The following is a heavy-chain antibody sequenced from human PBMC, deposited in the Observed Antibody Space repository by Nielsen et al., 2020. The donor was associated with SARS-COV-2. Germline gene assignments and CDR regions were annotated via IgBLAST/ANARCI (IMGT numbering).Heavy chain of an antibody. CDR3: ASNWNHNWYFDL. V-gene: IGHV1-46*01. J-gene: IGHJ2*01. Sequence: ASVKVSCKASGYTFTSYYMHWVRQAPGQGLEWMGIINPSGGSTSYAQKFQGRVTMTRDTSTSTVYMELSSLRSEDTAVYYCASNWNHNWYFDLWGRGTLVTVSS. CDR2: INPSGGST. CDR1: GYTFTSYY. D-gene: IGHD1-1*01.